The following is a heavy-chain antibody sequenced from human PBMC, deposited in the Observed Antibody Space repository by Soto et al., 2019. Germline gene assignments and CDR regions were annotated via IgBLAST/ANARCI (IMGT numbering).Heavy chain of an antibody. J-gene: IGHJ4*02. CDR1: GFTFSNAW. CDR2: IKSKTDGGTT. D-gene: IGHD4-17*01. V-gene: IGHV3-15*07. Sequence: GGSLRLSCAASGFTFSNAWMNWVRQAPGKGLEWVGRIKSKTDGGTTDYAAPVKGRFTISRDDSKNTLYLQMNSLKTEDTAVYYCTTDPGRDDYGDFVDYWGQGTLVTVSS. CDR3: TTDPGRDDYGDFVDY.